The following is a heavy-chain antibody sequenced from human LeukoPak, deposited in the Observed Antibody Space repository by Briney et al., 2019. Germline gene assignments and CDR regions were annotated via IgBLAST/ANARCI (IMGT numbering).Heavy chain of an antibody. CDR3: AKPTDADSGYDLGGFDH. CDR1: GFTFSSYG. J-gene: IGHJ4*02. Sequence: PSGRSLRLSCAASGFTFSSYGMHWVRQAPGKGLEWVAVISYDGSNKYYADSVKGRFTISRDNSKNTLYLQMNSLRAEDTAVYYCAKPTDADSGYDLGGFDHWGQGTLVTVSS. CDR2: ISYDGSNK. V-gene: IGHV3-30*18. D-gene: IGHD5-12*01.